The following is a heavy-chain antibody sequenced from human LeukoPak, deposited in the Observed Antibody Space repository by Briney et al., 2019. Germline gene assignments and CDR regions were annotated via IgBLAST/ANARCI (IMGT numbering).Heavy chain of an antibody. J-gene: IGHJ4*02. CDR3: TRRGIWFGSLALDY. Sequence: GGSLRLSCTASGFTFDDYGMSWVRQAPGKGLEWVGFIRRKADGGTTEYAASVKGRFTISRDDSKGTADLQMNSLKTEDTAVYYCTRRGIWFGSLALDYWGQGTLVTVSS. D-gene: IGHD3-10*01. V-gene: IGHV3-49*04. CDR1: GFTFDDYG. CDR2: IRRKADGGTT.